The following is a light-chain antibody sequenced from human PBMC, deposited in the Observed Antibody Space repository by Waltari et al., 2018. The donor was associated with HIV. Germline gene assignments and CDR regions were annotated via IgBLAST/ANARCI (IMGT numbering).Light chain of an antibody. V-gene: IGLV1-44*01. Sequence: QSVLTQPPSASGTPGQRVSISCSGSSSNIGSNIVNWYQQLPGPAPKLLMYSNNQRPSGVPDRFAVSKFGTSASLAISGLQSEDDADYYCAAWDDSLNAWVFGGGTKLTVL. CDR1: SSNIGSNI. CDR2: SNN. CDR3: AAWDDSLNAWV. J-gene: IGLJ3*02.